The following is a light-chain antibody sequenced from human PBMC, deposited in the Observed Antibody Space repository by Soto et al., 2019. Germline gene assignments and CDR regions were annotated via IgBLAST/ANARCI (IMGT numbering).Light chain of an antibody. CDR1: SSDVGAYNY. CDR3: SSYTTSANHV. V-gene: IGLV2-14*01. J-gene: IGLJ1*01. Sequence: QSVLTQPASVSGSPGQSITISCTGTSSDVGAYNYVSWYQQHPGKAPKLMIYDVSNRPSGVSNRFSGSKSGNTASLTISGLQAEDEADYYCSSYTTSANHVSGPGTEVTV. CDR2: DVS.